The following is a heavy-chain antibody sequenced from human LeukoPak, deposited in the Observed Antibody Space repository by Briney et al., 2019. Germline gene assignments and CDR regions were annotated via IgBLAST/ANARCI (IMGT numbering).Heavy chain of an antibody. CDR1: GYIFTKYW. Sequence: GASLQISCKGSGYIFTKYWIGWVRQLPGKGVEGMGIIYPGDSDTRYSPSFQGQVTISADRSINTAYLQWNSLKASDTAIYYCARRDDGSETNWFDLWGQGTLVTVSS. V-gene: IGHV5-51*01. CDR3: ARRDDGSETNWFDL. J-gene: IGHJ5*02. CDR2: IYPGDSDT. D-gene: IGHD3-10*01.